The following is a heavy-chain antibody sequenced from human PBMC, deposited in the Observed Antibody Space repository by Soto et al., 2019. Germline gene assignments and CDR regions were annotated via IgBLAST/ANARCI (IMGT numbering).Heavy chain of an antibody. Sequence: QLQLQESGPGLVKPSETLSLTCTVSGGSISSSSYYWGWIRQPPGKGLEWIGSVYYSGRTYYNPSLKSRVTLSVDTSKNQSSLKVSSVTAADTAVYYCARLYDSNGSPRLYGMDVWGQGTTVTVSS. V-gene: IGHV4-39*01. D-gene: IGHD3-22*01. CDR2: VYYSGRT. CDR1: GGSISSSSYY. J-gene: IGHJ6*02. CDR3: ARLYDSNGSPRLYGMDV.